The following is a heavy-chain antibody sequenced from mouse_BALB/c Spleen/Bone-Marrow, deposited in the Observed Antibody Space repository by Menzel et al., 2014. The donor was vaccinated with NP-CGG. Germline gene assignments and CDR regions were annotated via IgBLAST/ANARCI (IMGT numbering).Heavy chain of an antibody. J-gene: IGHJ2*01. V-gene: IGHV3-1*02. CDR1: GYSITSGYG. CDR3: VRETKVVADFDY. Sequence: DVQLQESGPDLVKPSQSLSLTCTVTGYSITSGYGWHWIRQFPGNKLEWMGYIHYSGNTDYNPPLKSRISITRDTSKNQFFLQLNSVATEDTATYYCVRETKVVADFDYWGQGTTLTVSS. D-gene: IGHD1-1*01. CDR2: IHYSGNT.